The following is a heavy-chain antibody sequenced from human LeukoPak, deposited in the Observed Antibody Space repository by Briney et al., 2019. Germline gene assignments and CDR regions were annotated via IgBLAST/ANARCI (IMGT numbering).Heavy chain of an antibody. CDR3: AKGGPEASAGLSWFDP. Sequence: PSETLSLTCTVSGDSISSSSYYWGWIRQPPGKGLEWIGSIYYSGSTYYNPSLESRVTISVDRSQNQISLNLNSVTAADTAVYCCAKGGPEASAGLSWFDPWGQGTLVTVSS. CDR2: IYYSGST. V-gene: IGHV4-39*07. D-gene: IGHD1-14*01. J-gene: IGHJ5*02. CDR1: GDSISSSSYY.